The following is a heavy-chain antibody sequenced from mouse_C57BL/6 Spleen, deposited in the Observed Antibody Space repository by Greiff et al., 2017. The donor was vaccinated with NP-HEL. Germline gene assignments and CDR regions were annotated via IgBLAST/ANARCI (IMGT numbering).Heavy chain of an antibody. CDR3: ARNWGYGSSFYAMDY. J-gene: IGHJ4*01. V-gene: IGHV2-2*01. CDR2: IWSGGST. Sequence: VKLVESGPGLVQPSQSLSITCTVSGFSFTSYGVHWVRQSPGKGLEWLGVIWSGGSTDYNAAFISRLSISKDNPKSQVFFKMNSLQADDTAIYYCARNWGYGSSFYAMDYWGQGTSVTVSS. D-gene: IGHD1-1*01. CDR1: GFSFTSYG.